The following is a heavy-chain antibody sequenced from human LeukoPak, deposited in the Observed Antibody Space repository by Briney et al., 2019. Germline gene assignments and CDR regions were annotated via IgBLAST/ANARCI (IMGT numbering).Heavy chain of an antibody. D-gene: IGHD3-9*01. CDR2: ISHSGST. V-gene: IGHV4-34*01. CDR3: ARVRGGKLRYFDWLPPYYFDY. J-gene: IGHJ4*02. Sequence: SGTLSLTCAVYGGSFSGYYWSWIRQPPGKGLEWIGEISHSGSTNYNPSLKSRVTISVDTSKNQFSLKLSSVTAADTAVYYCARVRGGKLRYFDWLPPYYFDYWGQGTLVTVSS. CDR1: GGSFSGYY.